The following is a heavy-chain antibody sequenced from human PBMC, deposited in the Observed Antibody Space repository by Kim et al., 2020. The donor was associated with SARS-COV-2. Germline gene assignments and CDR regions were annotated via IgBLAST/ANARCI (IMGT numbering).Heavy chain of an antibody. J-gene: IGHJ4*02. Sequence: GGSLRLSCAASGFTFSDYSMSWIRQAPGKGLEWISYITNSGTTIYYTDSVKGRFNISRDNAKNSLFLQMNSLRADDTAVYYCASSYKITVGNWGQGTLVT. CDR3: ASSYKITVGN. D-gene: IGHD3-16*01. V-gene: IGHV3-11*01. CDR2: ITNSGTTI. CDR1: GFTFSDYS.